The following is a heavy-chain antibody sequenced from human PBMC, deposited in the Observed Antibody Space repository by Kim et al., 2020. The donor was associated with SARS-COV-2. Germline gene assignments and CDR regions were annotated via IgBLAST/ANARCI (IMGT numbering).Heavy chain of an antibody. CDR2: ISGDGGST. V-gene: IGHV3-43*02. CDR3: AKDIHHYYGSGSYYKNAFDI. CDR1: GFTFDDYA. Sequence: GGSLRLSCAASGFTFDDYAMHWVRQAPGKGLEWVSLISGDGGSTYYADSVKGRFTISRDNSKNSLYLQMNSLRTEDTALYYCAKDIHHYYGSGSYYKNAFDIWGQGTMVTVSS. J-gene: IGHJ3*02. D-gene: IGHD3-10*01.